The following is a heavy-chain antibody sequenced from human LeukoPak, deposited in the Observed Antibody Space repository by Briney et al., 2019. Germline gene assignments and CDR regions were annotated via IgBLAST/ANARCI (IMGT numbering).Heavy chain of an antibody. Sequence: KASETLSLTCTVSGGSISSGGYYWSWIRQHPGKGLEWIGYIYYSGSTYYNPSLKSRVTISVDTSKNQFSLKLSSVTAADTAVYYCASLAAAADYGMDVWGQGTTVTVSS. CDR3: ASLAAAADYGMDV. D-gene: IGHD6-13*01. J-gene: IGHJ6*02. CDR2: IYYSGST. V-gene: IGHV4-31*03. CDR1: GGSISSGGYY.